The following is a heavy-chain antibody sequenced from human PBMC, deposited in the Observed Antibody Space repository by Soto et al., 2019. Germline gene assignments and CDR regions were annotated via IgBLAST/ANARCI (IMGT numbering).Heavy chain of an antibody. CDR1: GGSFSGYY. CDR3: AVRAFSSGWYSFFDY. D-gene: IGHD6-19*01. V-gene: IGHV4-34*01. J-gene: IGHJ4*02. CDR2: INHSGST. Sequence: QVQLQQWGAGLLKPSETLSLTCAVYGGSFSGYYWSWIRQPPGKGLEWMGEINHSGSTNYNPSLKSRVTISVDTSKNQFSLKLSSVTAADTAVYYCAVRAFSSGWYSFFDYWGQGTLVTVSS.